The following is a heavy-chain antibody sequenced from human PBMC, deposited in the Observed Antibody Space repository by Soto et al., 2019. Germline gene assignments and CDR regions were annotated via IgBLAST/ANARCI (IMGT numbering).Heavy chain of an antibody. D-gene: IGHD3-10*01. CDR2: IYNSGST. CDR1: GGSISSGDYY. CDR3: ARGYGSIDD. V-gene: IGHV4-30-4*01. J-gene: IGHJ4*02. Sequence: QVQLQESGPGLVKPSQTLSLTCTVSGGSISSGDYYWSWIRQPPGKGLEWIGYIYNSGSTVYNPSLQSRITISVDTSNHQVSLKLSSGTAADTAVYYWARGYGSIDDWGQGTLVTVSS.